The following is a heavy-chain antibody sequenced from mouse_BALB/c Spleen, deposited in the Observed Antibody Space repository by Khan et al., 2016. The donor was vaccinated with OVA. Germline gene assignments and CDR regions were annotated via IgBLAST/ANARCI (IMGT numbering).Heavy chain of an antibody. CDR2: ISSASNTI. CDR3: VREDYGHWYFDV. CDR1: GFTFSSFG. V-gene: IGHV5-17*02. D-gene: IGHD1-1*02. J-gene: IGHJ1*01. Sequence: EVQLVESGGGLVQPGGSRKLSCAASGFTFSSFGMHWVRQAPEKGLEWVAYISSASNTINYADPVKGRFTISRDNPKNNLFLQMTSIRSEDTAMYYCVREDYGHWYFDVWGAGTTVTGSA.